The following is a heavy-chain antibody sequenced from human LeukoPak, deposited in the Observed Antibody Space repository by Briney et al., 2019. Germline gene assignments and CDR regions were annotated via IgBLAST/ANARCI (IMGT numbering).Heavy chain of an antibody. V-gene: IGHV5-51*01. CDR1: GYSFSTYW. CDR3: ARGSGGNWFDP. Sequence: GESLKISCKGSGYSFSTYWIGWVRQMPGKGLEWMGTIYPSDSDTRYSPSFQGQVTISADKSIGTAYLQWSSLKASDTAMYYCARGSGGNWFDPWGQGTLVTASS. J-gene: IGHJ5*02. CDR2: IYPSDSDT. D-gene: IGHD3-16*01.